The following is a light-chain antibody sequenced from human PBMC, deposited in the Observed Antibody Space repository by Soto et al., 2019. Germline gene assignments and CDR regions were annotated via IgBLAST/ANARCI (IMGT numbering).Light chain of an antibody. J-gene: IGKJ4*01. CDR2: DAS. Sequence: IQMTQSPSSLSASVGDRVTITCRASRNIKTSLAWYQQRPGKGPELLTYDASTLQSGVPSRISGSGSGTEFTLTISRLQPEDFAIFYCQQINSFPPTFGGGTKV. V-gene: IGKV1-12*01. CDR3: QQINSFPPT. CDR1: RNIKTS.